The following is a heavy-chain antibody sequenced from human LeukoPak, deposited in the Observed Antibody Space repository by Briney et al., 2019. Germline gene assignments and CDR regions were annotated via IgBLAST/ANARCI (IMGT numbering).Heavy chain of an antibody. CDR1: GFTFSSYE. CDR2: ISSSGSTI. V-gene: IGHV3-48*03. J-gene: IGHJ4*02. D-gene: IGHD6-19*01. Sequence: GGSLRLSCAASGFTFSSYEMNWVRQAPGKGPEWVSYISSSGSTIYYADSVKGRFTISRDNAKNSLYLQMNSLRAEDTAVYYCAREPWSSGWLYFDYWGQGTLVTVSS. CDR3: AREPWSSGWLYFDY.